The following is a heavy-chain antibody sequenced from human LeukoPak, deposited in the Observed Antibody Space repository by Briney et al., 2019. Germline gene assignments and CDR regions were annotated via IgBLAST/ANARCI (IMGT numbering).Heavy chain of an antibody. D-gene: IGHD6-19*01. CDR2: MNPNNGNT. CDR1: GYTFTNYD. J-gene: IGHJ4*02. Sequence: ASVKVSCKTSGYTFTNYDINWVRQVTGQGLEWMGWMNPNNGNTGYVQRFQGRVTMTRDTSIGTAYMELSSLRSEDTAVYYCARDRVGVGGNGWENWGQGTLVTVSS. CDR3: ARDRVGVGGNGWEN. V-gene: IGHV1-8*01.